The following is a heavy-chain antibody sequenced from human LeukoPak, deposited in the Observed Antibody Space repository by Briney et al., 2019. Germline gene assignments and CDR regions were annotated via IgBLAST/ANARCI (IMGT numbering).Heavy chain of an antibody. CDR1: GFTSGSYW. V-gene: IGHV3-7*01. J-gene: IGHJ4*02. CDR3: VTDQDREVVV. Sequence: GGSLRLSCAAFGFTSGSYWMSWVRQAPGKGLEWVANIEQNERENYYVDSVKGRFTISRDNAKNSVYLQMNSLRAEDTAVYYCVTDQDREVVVWGQGTRVTVSS. D-gene: IGHD2-2*01. CDR2: IEQNEREN.